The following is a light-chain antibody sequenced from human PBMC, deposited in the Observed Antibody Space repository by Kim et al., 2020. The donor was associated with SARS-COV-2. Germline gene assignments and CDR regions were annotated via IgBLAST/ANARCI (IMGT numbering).Light chain of an antibody. V-gene: IGKV1-9*01. J-gene: IGKJ4*01. CDR2: AAS. CDR1: QGISIY. Sequence: IQLTQSPSSLSASVGDRVTISCRASQGISIYLAWFQQKPGEAPRLLIYAASTLQSGVPSRFSGSGSGTDFTLTISSLQPVDFATYFCQQLNSYPLTFGGGTKVDIK. CDR3: QQLNSYPLT.